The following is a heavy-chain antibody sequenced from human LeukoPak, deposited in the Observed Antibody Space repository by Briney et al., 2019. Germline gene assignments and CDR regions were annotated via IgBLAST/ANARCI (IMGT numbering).Heavy chain of an antibody. CDR2: INPNSGAT. J-gene: IGHJ4*02. CDR1: GYTFTDYY. D-gene: IGHD1-26*01. CDR3: ARPDSGSYPQYGH. Sequence: ASVKVSCKASGYTFTDYYIHWVRQAPGQGLEWMGWINPNSGATKYALRFQGRVTMTRDTSISTAYMELSGLRSDDTAVYYCARPDSGSYPQYGHWGQGTLVTVSS. V-gene: IGHV1-2*02.